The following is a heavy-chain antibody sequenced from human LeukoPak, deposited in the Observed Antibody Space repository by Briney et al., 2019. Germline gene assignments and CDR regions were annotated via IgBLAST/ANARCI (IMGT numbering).Heavy chain of an antibody. Sequence: PGGSLRLSCAASGFTFNDYGMSWVRQPPGKGLEWVSAINWNGGSTGYAGSVEGRFTISRDNAKNSLYLQMNSLRVEDTALYYCARVGWSGYLYYMDVWGKGTTVTVSS. J-gene: IGHJ6*03. CDR1: GFTFNDYG. V-gene: IGHV3-20*04. D-gene: IGHD3-3*01. CDR2: INWNGGST. CDR3: ARVGWSGYLYYMDV.